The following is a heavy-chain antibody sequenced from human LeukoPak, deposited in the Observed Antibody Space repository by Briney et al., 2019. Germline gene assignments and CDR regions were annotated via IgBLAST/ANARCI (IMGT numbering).Heavy chain of an antibody. D-gene: IGHD3-22*01. CDR1: GGSISSGGYY. Sequence: SQTLSLTCTVSGGSISSGGYYWSWIRQPPGKGLEWIGYIYYSGSTNYNPSLKSRVTISVDTSKSQFSLKLSSVTAADTAVYYCARDPGYYYDSSGYEDWGQGTLVTVSS. V-gene: IGHV4-61*08. CDR3: ARDPGYYYDSSGYED. CDR2: IYYSGST. J-gene: IGHJ4*02.